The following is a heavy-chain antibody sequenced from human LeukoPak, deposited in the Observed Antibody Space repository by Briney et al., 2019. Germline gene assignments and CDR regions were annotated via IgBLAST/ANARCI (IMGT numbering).Heavy chain of an antibody. CDR2: LSGSDSST. J-gene: IGHJ4*02. CDR3: VKDQDVYSGSQS. D-gene: IGHD1-26*01. Sequence: GGSLRLSCAASGFTFSNYAMSWVRQAPGKGLEWVSTLSGSDSSTYYADSVRGRFTISRDNSKNTVFLQMNSLRVEDTAIYYCVKDQDVYSGSQSWGQGTLVTVSS. V-gene: IGHV3-23*01. CDR1: GFTFSNYA.